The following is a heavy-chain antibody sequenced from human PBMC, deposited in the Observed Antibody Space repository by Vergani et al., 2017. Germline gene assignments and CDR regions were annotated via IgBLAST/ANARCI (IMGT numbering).Heavy chain of an antibody. V-gene: IGHV4-59*01. Sequence: QVQLQESGPGLVKPSETLSLTCTVSGGSISSYYWSWIRQPPGKGLEWIGYNYYSGSTNYNPTLKSRVTISVDTSKNQFSLKLSSVTAADTAVYYCARNTYYYDSSGPHDPPVPDYWGQGTVVTVSS. CDR1: GGSISSYY. CDR3: ARNTYYYDSSGPHDPPVPDY. CDR2: NYYSGST. J-gene: IGHJ4*02. D-gene: IGHD3-22*01.